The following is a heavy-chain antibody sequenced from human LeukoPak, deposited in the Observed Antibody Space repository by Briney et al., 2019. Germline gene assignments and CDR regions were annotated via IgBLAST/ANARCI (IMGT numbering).Heavy chain of an antibody. D-gene: IGHD6-19*01. CDR3: AREARSSGSFDY. CDR1: GFTVSSNS. V-gene: IGHV3-53*01. Sequence: GGSLRLSCTVSGFTVSSNSMSWVRQAPGKGLEWVSFIYSDNTHYSDSVKGRFTTSRDNSKNMVYLQMNSLRAGDTAVYYCAREARSSGSFDYWGQGTLVTVSS. J-gene: IGHJ4*02. CDR2: IYSDNT.